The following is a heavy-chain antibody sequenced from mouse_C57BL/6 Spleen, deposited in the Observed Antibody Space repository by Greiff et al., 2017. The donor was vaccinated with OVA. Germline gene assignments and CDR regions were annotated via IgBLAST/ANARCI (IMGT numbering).Heavy chain of an antibody. Sequence: QVQLKQPGAELVKPGASVKMSCKASGYTFTSYWITWVKQRPGQGLEWIGDIYPGSGSTNYNEKFKSKATLTVDTSSSTAYMQRSSLTSEDSAVYYCARGDYGSSSAYWGQGTLVTVSA. V-gene: IGHV1-55*01. CDR1: GYTFTSYW. D-gene: IGHD1-1*01. CDR2: IYPGSGST. CDR3: ARGDYGSSSAY. J-gene: IGHJ3*01.